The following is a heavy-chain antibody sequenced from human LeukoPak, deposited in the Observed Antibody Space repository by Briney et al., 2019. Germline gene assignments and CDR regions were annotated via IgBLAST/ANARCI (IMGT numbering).Heavy chain of an antibody. CDR1: GFSFSSHG. Sequence: GRSLTLSCAASGFSFSSHGMHWVRQAPAKGLEWVAVIWYDESIQYYADSVKGRFTISRDNSKNTLYLQMNSLRAEDTAVYYCAKDRGSYYDSSGFRTLLYYFDYWGQGTLVTVSS. CDR3: AKDRGSYYDSSGFRTLLYYFDY. D-gene: IGHD3-22*01. V-gene: IGHV3-33*06. J-gene: IGHJ4*02. CDR2: IWYDESIQ.